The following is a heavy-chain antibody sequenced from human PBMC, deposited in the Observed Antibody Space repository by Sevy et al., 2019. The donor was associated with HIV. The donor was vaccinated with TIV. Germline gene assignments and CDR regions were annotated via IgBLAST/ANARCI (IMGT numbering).Heavy chain of an antibody. CDR1: GFTFSSYG. J-gene: IGHJ3*02. Sequence: GGSLRLSCAASGFTFSSYGMHWVRQAPGKGLEWVAVISYDGSNKYYADSVKGRFTISRDNSKNTLYLQMNSLRAEDTAVYYCAKEGRGAVAGREAAFDIWGHGTMVTVSS. D-gene: IGHD6-19*01. V-gene: IGHV3-30*18. CDR2: ISYDGSNK. CDR3: AKEGRGAVAGREAAFDI.